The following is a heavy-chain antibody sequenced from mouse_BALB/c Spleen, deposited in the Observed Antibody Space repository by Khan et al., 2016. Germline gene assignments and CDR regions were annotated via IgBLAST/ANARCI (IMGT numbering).Heavy chain of an antibody. CDR2: IDPYNDGT. D-gene: IGHD2-2*01. CDR1: GYTFTSYV. CDR3: ARRGYTGTYFDY. J-gene: IGHJ2*01. Sequence: VQQTGPELVKPGASVKMSCKSSGYTFTSYVMHWVKQKPGQGLEWIGYIDPYNDGTKYNEKFKGKATLTSDKSSSTAYMELSSLTSEDSAVYYCARRGYTGTYFDYWGQGTTLTVSS. V-gene: IGHV1S136*01.